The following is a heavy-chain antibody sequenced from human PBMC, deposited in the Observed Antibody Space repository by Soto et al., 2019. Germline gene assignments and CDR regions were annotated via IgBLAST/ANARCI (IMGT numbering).Heavy chain of an antibody. V-gene: IGHV3-23*01. CDR1: GFTFSSYA. D-gene: IGHD2-8*02. Sequence: EVQLLESGGGLVQPGGSLRLSCAASGFTFSSYAMSWVRQAPGKGLEWVSAISGSGGSTYYADSVKGRFTISRDNSKNTLYLQMNSLRAEDTAVYYCANTGLKDYWYRGGGDYWGQGTLVTVSS. J-gene: IGHJ4*02. CDR2: ISGSGGST. CDR3: ANTGLKDYWYRGGGDY.